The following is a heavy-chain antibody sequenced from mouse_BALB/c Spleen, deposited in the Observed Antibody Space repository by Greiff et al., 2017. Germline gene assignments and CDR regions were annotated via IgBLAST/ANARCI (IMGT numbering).Heavy chain of an antibody. CDR2: ILPGSGST. CDR3: ARWGDSYAMDY. J-gene: IGHJ4*01. Sequence: QVQLKQSGAELMKPGASVKISCKATGYTFSSYWIEWVKQRPGHGLEWIGEILPGSGSTNYNEKFKGKATFTADTSSNTAYMQLSSLTSEDSAVYYCARWGDSYAMDYWGQGTSVTVSS. CDR1: GYTFSSYW. V-gene: IGHV1-9*01.